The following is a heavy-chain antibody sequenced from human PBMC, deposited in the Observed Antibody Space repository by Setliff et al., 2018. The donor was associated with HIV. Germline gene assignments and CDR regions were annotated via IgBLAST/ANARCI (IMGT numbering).Heavy chain of an antibody. CDR1: GETIRNGFYY. Sequence: PSETLSLTCTVSGETIRNGFYYWHWMRQPPGKGLAWIGSIYYSGSTHYKSSLKSRVTISVDTSKNQFSLMLSSVTAADTAVYYCARSIHGGGSEPFDTWGQGILVTVSS. V-gene: IGHV4-39*07. D-gene: IGHD3-10*01. CDR2: IYYSGST. J-gene: IGHJ5*02. CDR3: ARSIHGGGSEPFDT.